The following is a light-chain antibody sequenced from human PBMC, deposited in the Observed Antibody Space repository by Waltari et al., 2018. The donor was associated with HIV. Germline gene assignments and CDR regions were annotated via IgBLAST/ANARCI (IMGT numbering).Light chain of an antibody. Sequence: QSALTQPASVSGSPGQSITISCTGTSSDVGGYNYVSWYQQHPGKAPKLMIFEVSTRPPGVSNRFSGSKSVNTASLTISGLQAEDEADYYCSSYTTRSTPDPNWVFGGGTKLTVL. CDR1: SSDVGGYNY. CDR2: EVS. J-gene: IGLJ3*02. CDR3: SSYTTRSTPDPNWV. V-gene: IGLV2-14*01.